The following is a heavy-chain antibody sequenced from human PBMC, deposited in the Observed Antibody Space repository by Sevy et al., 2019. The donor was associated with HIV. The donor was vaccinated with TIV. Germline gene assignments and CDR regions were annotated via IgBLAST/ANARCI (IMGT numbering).Heavy chain of an antibody. Sequence: GGSLRPSCAASEFTFSSFEMSWSARAPGKGLEGFSPFSKRGGTTYYSDPVKGRFTISRDNAKNSLYLQMNSLRAEDTAIYYCARDLPPSATTVAHFDYWGQGTLVTVSS. CDR1: EFTFSSFE. J-gene: IGHJ4*02. D-gene: IGHD4-17*01. CDR3: ARDLPPSATTVAHFDY. CDR2: FSKRGGTT. V-gene: IGHV3-48*03.